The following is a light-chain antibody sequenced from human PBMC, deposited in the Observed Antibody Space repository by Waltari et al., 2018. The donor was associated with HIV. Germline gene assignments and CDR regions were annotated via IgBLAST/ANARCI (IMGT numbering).Light chain of an antibody. V-gene: IGKV4-1*01. Sequence: DIVMTQSPDSLAVSLGERATINCKSSQSLLRSSKNLNFLAWYQQKPGQPPKLLIYGASTRESGVPDRFSGSGSGTDFTLTISSLQAEDVAVYYCQQCYSVPVTFGPGTKVDIK. CDR3: QQCYSVPVT. CDR2: GAS. CDR1: QSLLRSSKNLNF. J-gene: IGKJ3*01.